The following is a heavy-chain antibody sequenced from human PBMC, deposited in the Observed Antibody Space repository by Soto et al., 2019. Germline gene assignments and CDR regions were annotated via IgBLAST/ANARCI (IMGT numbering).Heavy chain of an antibody. CDR3: ARGRQQLVLNYYYYYMDV. CDR2: MNPNSGNT. V-gene: IGHV1-8*01. Sequence: ASVKGSCKASGYTFTSYDINWVRQATGQGLEWMGWMNPNSGNTGYAQKFQGRVTMTRNTSISTAYMELSSLRSEDTAVYYCARGRQQLVLNYYYYYMDVWGKGTTVTVSS. J-gene: IGHJ6*03. D-gene: IGHD6-13*01. CDR1: GYTFTSYD.